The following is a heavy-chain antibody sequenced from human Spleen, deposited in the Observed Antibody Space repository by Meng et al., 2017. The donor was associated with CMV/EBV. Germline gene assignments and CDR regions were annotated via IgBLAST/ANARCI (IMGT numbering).Heavy chain of an antibody. V-gene: IGHV3-23*01. Sequence: FTFSTHAMSWVRQAPGKGLEWVSAISTGGGSTYYADSVKGRFTISRDNSKNTLYLQMNSLRAEDTAVYYCAKGYGSGSYFAMYYFDYWGQGILVTVSS. CDR2: ISTGGGST. J-gene: IGHJ4*02. CDR1: FTFSTHA. D-gene: IGHD3-10*01. CDR3: AKGYGSGSYFAMYYFDY.